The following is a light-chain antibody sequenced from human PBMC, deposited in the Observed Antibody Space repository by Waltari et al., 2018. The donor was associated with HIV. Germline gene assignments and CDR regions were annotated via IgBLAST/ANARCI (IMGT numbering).Light chain of an antibody. Sequence: QPVLTQPPSASASLAPSVTLTRTLTRGYSMSQLDWYPQSQGKDPRFVMRVGTGGIVGSKGDGIPDRFSVLGSGLNRYLTIKNIQEEDESDYHCGADHGSGSNFVSWVFGGGTKLTVL. CDR2: VGTGGIVG. V-gene: IGLV9-49*01. CDR3: GADHGSGSNFVSWV. CDR1: RGYSMSQ. J-gene: IGLJ3*02.